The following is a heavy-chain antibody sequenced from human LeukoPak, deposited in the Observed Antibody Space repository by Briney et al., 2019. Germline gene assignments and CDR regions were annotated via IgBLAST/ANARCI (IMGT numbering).Heavy chain of an antibody. V-gene: IGHV1-18*01. CDR3: ARDYDSSGFSYMDV. D-gene: IGHD3-22*01. CDR2: ISAYNGNT. CDR1: GYTFTSYA. Sequence: ASVKVSCKASGYTFTSYAMNWVRQAPGQGLEWMGWISAYNGNTNYAQKLQGRVTMTTDTSTSTAYMELRSLRSDDTAVYYCARDYDSSGFSYMDVWGKGTTVTVSS. J-gene: IGHJ6*03.